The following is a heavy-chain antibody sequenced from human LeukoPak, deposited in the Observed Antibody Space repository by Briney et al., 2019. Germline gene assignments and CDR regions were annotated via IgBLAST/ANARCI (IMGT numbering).Heavy chain of an antibody. D-gene: IGHD6-13*01. J-gene: IGHJ6*03. CDR1: GGTFSSYA. V-gene: IGHV1-69*13. CDR3: ARAGVSSSWEYYMDV. CDR2: IIPIFGTA. Sequence: ASVKVSCKASGGTFSSYAISWVRQAPGQGLEWMGGIIPIFGTANYAQKFQGRVTITADESTSTAYMELSSLRSEDTAVYYCARAGVSSSWEYYMDVWGKETTVTVSS.